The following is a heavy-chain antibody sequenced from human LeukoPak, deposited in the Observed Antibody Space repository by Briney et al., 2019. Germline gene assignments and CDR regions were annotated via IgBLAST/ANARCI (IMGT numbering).Heavy chain of an antibody. CDR3: AKHWSYCSTTSCFFNYHYYYMDV. D-gene: IGHD2-2*01. Sequence: PGGSRRLSCAASGFTFSAYGMSWVRQSPRKGLEWVPGVSGADGTTYYADSVKGRFTISRDNSKSTLYLQMNNLRAEDTAVYYCAKHWSYCSTTSCFFNYHYYYMDVWGKGTTVTVSS. V-gene: IGHV3-23*01. J-gene: IGHJ6*03. CDR1: GFTFSAYG. CDR2: VSGADGTT.